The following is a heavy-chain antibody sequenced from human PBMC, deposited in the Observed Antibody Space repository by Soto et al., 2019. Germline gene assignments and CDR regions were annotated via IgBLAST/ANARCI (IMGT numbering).Heavy chain of an antibody. CDR2: MNPNSGNT. CDR1: GYTFTSYD. CDR3: ARGGSSWYGNYYYGMDV. D-gene: IGHD6-13*01. Sequence: QVQLVQSGAEVKKPGASVKVSCKASGYTFTSYDINWVRQATGQGLEWMGWMNPNSGNTGYAQKVQGRVTRTRNTSTRTDYMELGRLRSEDTAVYYCARGGSSWYGNYYYGMDVWGQGTTVTVSS. V-gene: IGHV1-8*01. J-gene: IGHJ6*02.